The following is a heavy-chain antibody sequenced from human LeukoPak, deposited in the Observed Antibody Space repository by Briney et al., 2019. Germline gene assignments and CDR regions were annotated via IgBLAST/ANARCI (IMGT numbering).Heavy chain of an antibody. J-gene: IGHJ5*02. D-gene: IGHD3-3*01. CDR2: INHSGST. CDR3: ARGQRTTIFGVVIRYNCFDP. V-gene: IGHV4-34*01. CDR1: GGSFSGYY. Sequence: SETLSLTCAVYGGSFSGYYWSWIRQPPGKGLEWIGEINHSGSTNYNPSLKSRVTISVDTSKNQFSLKLSSVTAADTAVYYCARGQRTTIFGVVIRYNCFDPWGQGTLVTVSS.